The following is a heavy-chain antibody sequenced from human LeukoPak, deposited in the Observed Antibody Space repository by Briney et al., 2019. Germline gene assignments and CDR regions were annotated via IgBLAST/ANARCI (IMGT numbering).Heavy chain of an antibody. CDR2: IIPIFGTA. J-gene: IGHJ4*02. V-gene: IGHV1-69*05. CDR3: ARGDCCFDY. D-gene: IGHD2-21*02. Sequence: PGASVKVSCKASGYTFTGYYMHWVRQAPGQGLEWMGRIIPIFGTANYAQKFQGRVTITTDESMSTAYMELSSLRFEDTAVYYCARGDCCFDYWGQGTLVTVSS. CDR1: GYTFTGYY.